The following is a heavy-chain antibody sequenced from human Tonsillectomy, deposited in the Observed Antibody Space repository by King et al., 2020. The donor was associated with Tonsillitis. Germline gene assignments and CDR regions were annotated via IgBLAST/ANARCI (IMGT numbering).Heavy chain of an antibody. CDR3: AKEALPPAVLTSSGWYDYNGMDV. CDR1: AFTFSSYG. D-gene: IGHD6-19*01. V-gene: IGHV3-30*02. J-gene: IGHJ6*02. Sequence: VQLVESGGGVVQPGGSLRLSCAASAFTFSSYGMHWVRQAPGKGLEWVAFIRYDGSNDYYADSVKGRFTISRDNSKNILYLQMNSLRDEDTGVYHCAKEALPPAVLTSSGWYDYNGMDVWGQGTTVTVSS. CDR2: IRYDGSND.